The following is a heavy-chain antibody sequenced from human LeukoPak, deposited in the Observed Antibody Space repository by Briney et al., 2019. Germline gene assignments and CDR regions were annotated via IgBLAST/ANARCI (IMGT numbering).Heavy chain of an antibody. Sequence: SETLSLTCTVPGGSISSYYWSWIRQPPGKGLEWIGYIYYSGSTNYNPSLKSRVTISVDTSKNHFSLKLSSVTAADTAVYYCARKYYDILTGYYYFDYWGQGTLVTVSS. CDR2: IYYSGST. CDR1: GGSISSYY. D-gene: IGHD3-9*01. J-gene: IGHJ4*02. V-gene: IGHV4-59*08. CDR3: ARKYYDILTGYYYFDY.